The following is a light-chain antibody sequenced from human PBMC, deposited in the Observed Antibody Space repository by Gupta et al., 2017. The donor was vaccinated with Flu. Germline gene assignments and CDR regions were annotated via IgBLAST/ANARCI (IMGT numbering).Light chain of an antibody. Sequence: DIVMTQSPDSLAVSLGERATINCKSSQNILYSSKNKNYLAWYQQKPGQPPKLLIYWASTREYGVPDRFIGSGSGTDFTLTISSLQAGDVAVYYCQHEYSPPSTFGQGTTVEIK. J-gene: IGKJ1*01. CDR1: QNILYSSKNKNY. V-gene: IGKV4-1*01. CDR3: QHEYSPPST. CDR2: WAS.